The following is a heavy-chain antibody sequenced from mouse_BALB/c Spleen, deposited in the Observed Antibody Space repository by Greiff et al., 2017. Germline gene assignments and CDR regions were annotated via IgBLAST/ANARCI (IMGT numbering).Heavy chain of an antibody. J-gene: IGHJ2*01. CDR1: GYTFTSYV. CDR3: ARPLTTVVEVFDY. V-gene: IGHV1-14*01. D-gene: IGHD1-1*01. Sequence: VQLQQSGPELVKPGASVKMSCKASGYTFTSYVMHWVKQKPGQGLEWIGYINPYNDGTKYNEKFKGKATLTSDKSSSTAYMELSSLTSEDSAVYYCARPLTTVVEVFDYWGQGTTLTVSS. CDR2: INPYNDGT.